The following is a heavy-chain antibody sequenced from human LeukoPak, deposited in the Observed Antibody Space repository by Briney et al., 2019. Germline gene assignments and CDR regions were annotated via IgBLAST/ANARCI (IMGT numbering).Heavy chain of an antibody. D-gene: IGHD5-18*01. Sequence: GESLKISCKGSGYSFTSYWIGWVRQMPGKGLEWMRIIYPRNSDIKYSPSFQGQVTISTDKSISTAYLQWSSLKASDTAMYYCARLRYSYGYGDYWGQGTLVTVSS. CDR1: GYSFTSYW. CDR2: IYPRNSDI. V-gene: IGHV5-51*01. J-gene: IGHJ4*02. CDR3: ARLRYSYGYGDY.